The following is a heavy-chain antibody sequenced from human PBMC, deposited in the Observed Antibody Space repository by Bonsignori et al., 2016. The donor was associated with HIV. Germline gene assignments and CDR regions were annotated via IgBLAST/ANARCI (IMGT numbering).Heavy chain of an antibody. V-gene: IGHV3-21*01. Sequence: WIRQPPGKGLEWVSSISSSSSYIYYADSVKGRFTISRDNAKNSLYLQMNSLRAEDTAVYYCARDSRGNWEPWGQGTLVTVSS. J-gene: IGHJ5*02. D-gene: IGHD7-27*01. CDR3: ARDSRGNWEP. CDR2: ISSSSSYI.